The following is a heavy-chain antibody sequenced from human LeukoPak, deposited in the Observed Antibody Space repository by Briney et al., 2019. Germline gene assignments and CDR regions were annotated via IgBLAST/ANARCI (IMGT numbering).Heavy chain of an antibody. J-gene: IGHJ3*02. D-gene: IGHD4-17*01. CDR2: IRYDGSNK. Sequence: GGSLRLSCAASGFTFSSYGMHWVRQAPGKGLEWVAFIRYDGSNKYYADSVKGRFTISRDNSKNTLYLQMNSLRAEDTAVYYCAKDKGHYGDYVFAFDIWGPGTMVTVSS. V-gene: IGHV3-30*02. CDR3: AKDKGHYGDYVFAFDI. CDR1: GFTFSSYG.